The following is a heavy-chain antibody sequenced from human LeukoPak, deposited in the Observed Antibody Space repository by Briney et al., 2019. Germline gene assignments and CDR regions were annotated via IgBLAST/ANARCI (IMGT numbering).Heavy chain of an antibody. V-gene: IGHV3-21*01. CDR2: IDSSGGYM. D-gene: IGHD6-13*01. Sequence: GALRLSCEASGFTFNTYSMNWARQAPGKGLEWVSSIDSSGGYMFYADSVKGRFTISRDNAKNSLYLQMNSLRAEDTAVYYCARAPTSEQQLHFDYWGQGTLVTVSS. CDR3: ARAPTSEQQLHFDY. J-gene: IGHJ4*02. CDR1: GFTFNTYS.